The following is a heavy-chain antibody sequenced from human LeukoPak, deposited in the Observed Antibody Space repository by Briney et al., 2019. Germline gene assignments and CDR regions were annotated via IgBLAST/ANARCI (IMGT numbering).Heavy chain of an antibody. CDR2: MNPNSGNT. CDR1: GYTFTSYD. J-gene: IGHJ5*02. Sequence: ASVKVSCKASGYTFTSYDINWVRQATGQGLEWMGWMNPNSGNTGYAQKFQGRVTMTRNTSISTAYMELSSLRSEDTAVYYCARVITMVRGVMLNWFDPWGQGTLVTVSS. CDR3: ARVITMVRGVMLNWFDP. D-gene: IGHD3-10*01. V-gene: IGHV1-8*01.